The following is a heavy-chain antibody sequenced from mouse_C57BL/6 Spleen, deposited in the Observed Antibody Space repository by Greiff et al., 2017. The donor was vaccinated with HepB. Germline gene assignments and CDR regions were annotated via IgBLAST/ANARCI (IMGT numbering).Heavy chain of an antibody. D-gene: IGHD2-1*01. V-gene: IGHV1-69*01. Sequence: QVQLQQPGAELVMPGASVKLSCKASGYTFTSYWMHWVKQRPGQGLEWIGEIDPSDSYTNYNQKFKGKSTLTVDKSSSTAYMQLSSLTSEDSAVYYCARRAPIYYGNYLWYFDVWGTGTTVTVSS. CDR2: IDPSDSYT. J-gene: IGHJ1*03. CDR3: ARRAPIYYGNYLWYFDV. CDR1: GYTFTSYW.